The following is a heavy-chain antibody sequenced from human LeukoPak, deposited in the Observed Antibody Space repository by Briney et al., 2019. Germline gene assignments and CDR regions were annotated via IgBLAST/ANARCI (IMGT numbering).Heavy chain of an antibody. Sequence: GGSLRLSCAASGFSFTSYAMSWVRQAPGKGLEWVSAISTGGGSTYYADSAKGRFTISRDNSKNTLYLEMNSLRAEDTAVYYCAKNGGSQCYSHLDYWGRGSLVTVSS. D-gene: IGHD2-15*01. J-gene: IGHJ4*02. CDR3: AKNGGSQCYSHLDY. CDR2: ISTGGGST. CDR1: GFSFTSYA. V-gene: IGHV3-23*01.